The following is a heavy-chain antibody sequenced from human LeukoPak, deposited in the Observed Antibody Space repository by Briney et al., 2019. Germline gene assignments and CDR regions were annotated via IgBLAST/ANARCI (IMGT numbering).Heavy chain of an antibody. J-gene: IGHJ4*02. CDR2: IYSDGST. CDR3: ASDSSGPEAY. V-gene: IGHV3-53*01. Sequence: PGGSLRLSCAASGFTVSANYMSWVRQAPGKGLEWVSIIYSDGSTYYADSVKGRFTFSRDTYKNMLHLQMNSLGVEDTAVYYCASDSSGPEAYWGQGTLVTVSS. D-gene: IGHD3-22*01. CDR1: GFTVSANY.